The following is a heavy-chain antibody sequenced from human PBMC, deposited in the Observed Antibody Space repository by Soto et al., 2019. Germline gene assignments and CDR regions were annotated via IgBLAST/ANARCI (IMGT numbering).Heavy chain of an antibody. CDR1: GGTFSSYA. Sequence: ASVKVSCKASGGTFSSYAMSWVRQAPGQGLEWMGGIIPIFGTANYAQKFQGRVTITADESTSTAYMELSSLRSEDTAVYYCPSLKWSRGGYYYNGIDVRGQGPRVTVSS. CDR2: IIPIFGTA. J-gene: IGHJ6*02. CDR3: PSLKWSRGGYYYNGIDV. D-gene: IGHD2-15*01. V-gene: IGHV1-69*13.